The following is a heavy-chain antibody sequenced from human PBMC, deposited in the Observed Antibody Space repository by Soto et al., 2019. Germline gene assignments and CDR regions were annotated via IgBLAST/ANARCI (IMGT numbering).Heavy chain of an antibody. J-gene: IGHJ3*02. V-gene: IGHV4-34*01. Sequence: SETLSLTCAVYGGSFSGYYWSWIRQPPGKGLEWIGEINHSGSTNYNPSLKSRVTLSVDTSKNQFSLKLSSVTAADTAVYYCSTYYYDSSGHGDAFDIWGQGTMVTVSS. CDR3: STYYYDSSGHGDAFDI. CDR1: GGSFSGYY. CDR2: INHSGST. D-gene: IGHD3-22*01.